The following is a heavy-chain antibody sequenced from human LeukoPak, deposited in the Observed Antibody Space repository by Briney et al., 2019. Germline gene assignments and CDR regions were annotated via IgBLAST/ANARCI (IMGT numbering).Heavy chain of an antibody. CDR2: MNPNSGNT. CDR1: GYTFTSCD. J-gene: IGHJ4*02. V-gene: IGHV1-8*01. CDR3: ARGLGVILLRYFAWSPLRY. D-gene: IGHD3-9*01. Sequence: ASVKVSCKASGYTFTSCDINWVRQATGQGLEWMGWMNPNSGNTGYAQKFQGRVTMTRNTSISTAYMELSSMRSEDTAVYYCARGLGVILLRYFAWSPLRYWGQGTLVTVSS.